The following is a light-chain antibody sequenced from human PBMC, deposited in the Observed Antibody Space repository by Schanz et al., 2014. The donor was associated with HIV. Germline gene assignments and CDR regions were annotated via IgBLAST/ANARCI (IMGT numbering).Light chain of an antibody. Sequence: QSVLTQSPSASASLGASVKLTCTLSSGHSNYAIAWHQQQPEKGPRYLMKLNSDGSHSKGDGIPDRFSGSSSGAERYLTISSLQSEDEAEYYCQTWDTGTWVFGGGTKLTVL. J-gene: IGLJ3*02. V-gene: IGLV4-69*01. CDR3: QTWDTGTWV. CDR1: SGHSNYA. CDR2: LNSDGSH.